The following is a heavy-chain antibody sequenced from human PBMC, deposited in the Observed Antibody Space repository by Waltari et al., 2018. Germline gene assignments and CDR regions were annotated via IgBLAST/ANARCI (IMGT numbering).Heavy chain of an antibody. V-gene: IGHV4-38-2*02. CDR2: IYHSGST. CDR3: ARVQGATTPWYYYYYYMDV. D-gene: IGHD1-26*01. J-gene: IGHJ6*03. Sequence: QVQLQESGPGLVKPSATLSLTRTVSGYSISSGSYWGWIRQPPGKGLEWIGSIYHSGSTYYNPSLKSRVTISVDTSKNQFSLKLSSVTTADTAVYYCARVQGATTPWYYYYYYMDVWGKGTTVTVSS. CDR1: GYSISSGSY.